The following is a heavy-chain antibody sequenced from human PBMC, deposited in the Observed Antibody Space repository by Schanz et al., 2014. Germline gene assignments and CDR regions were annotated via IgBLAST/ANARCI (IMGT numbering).Heavy chain of an antibody. CDR2: INPNSGGT. V-gene: IGHV1-2*02. D-gene: IGHD5-12*01. J-gene: IGHJ4*02. Sequence: QVQLVQSGAEVKKPGSSVKVSCKASGGTFSSFAIFWVRQAPGQGLEWMGRINPNSGGTNYAQKFQGRVTMTRDTSISTAYMELSSLTSDDSAVYYCARAAYGGYTSTPLRYWGQGTLVTVSS. CDR3: ARAAYGGYTSTPLRY. CDR1: GGTFSSFA.